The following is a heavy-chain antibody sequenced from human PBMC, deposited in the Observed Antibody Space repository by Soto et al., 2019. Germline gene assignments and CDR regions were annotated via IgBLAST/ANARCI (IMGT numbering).Heavy chain of an antibody. D-gene: IGHD3-10*01. V-gene: IGHV1-18*01. CDR3: ARARYYYGSGSYYNRPPFDY. Sequence: ASVKVSCKASGYTFTSYGISWVRQAPGQGLEWMGWISAYNGNTNYAQKLQGRVTMTTDTSTSTAYMELRSLRSDDTAVYYCARARYYYGSGSYYNRPPFDYWGQGTLVTVSS. CDR2: ISAYNGNT. J-gene: IGHJ4*02. CDR1: GYTFTSYG.